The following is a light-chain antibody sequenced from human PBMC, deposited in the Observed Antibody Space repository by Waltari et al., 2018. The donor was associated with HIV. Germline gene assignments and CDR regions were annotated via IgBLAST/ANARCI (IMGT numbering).Light chain of an antibody. CDR3: QLSSGVPPYT. Sequence: DIQMTQSPSSLSSSVGDRVTITCRAGQNISNYLNWYQQKAGKAPKLLIYAASSAQSGVPSRFSGSGSVTDFTLTISSLQPEDCATYYCQLSSGVPPYTFGQGTKLELK. J-gene: IGKJ2*01. CDR1: QNISNY. V-gene: IGKV1-39*01. CDR2: AAS.